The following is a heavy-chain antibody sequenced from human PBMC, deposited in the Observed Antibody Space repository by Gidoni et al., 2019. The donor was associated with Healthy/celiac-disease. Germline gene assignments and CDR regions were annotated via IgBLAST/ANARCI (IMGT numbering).Heavy chain of an antibody. V-gene: IGHV3-9*01. Sequence: EVQLVESGGGLVQPGRSRRLSCAASGFTFDDYAIRWVRQAPGKGLEWVSGISWNSGSIGYADSVKGRFTISRDNAKNSLYLQMNSLRAEDTALYYCAKERGIDYYYYGMDVWGQGTTVTVSS. D-gene: IGHD3-16*01. CDR3: AKERGIDYYYYGMDV. J-gene: IGHJ6*02. CDR2: ISWNSGSI. CDR1: GFTFDDYA.